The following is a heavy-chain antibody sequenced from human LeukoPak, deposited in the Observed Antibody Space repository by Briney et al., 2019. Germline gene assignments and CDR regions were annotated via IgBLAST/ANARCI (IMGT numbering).Heavy chain of an antibody. V-gene: IGHV1-18*01. CDR2: ISAYNGNT. CDR3: GRGPRITLIRGGQWYFYMDV. J-gene: IGHJ6*03. D-gene: IGHD3-10*01. Sequence: GASVKVSCKASGYTFTSYGISWVRQAPGQGLEWMGWISAYNGNTNYAQKLQGRVTMTTDTSTSTAYMELRSLRSDDTAVYYCGRGPRITLIRGGQWYFYMDVWGKGTTVTVSS. CDR1: GYTFTSYG.